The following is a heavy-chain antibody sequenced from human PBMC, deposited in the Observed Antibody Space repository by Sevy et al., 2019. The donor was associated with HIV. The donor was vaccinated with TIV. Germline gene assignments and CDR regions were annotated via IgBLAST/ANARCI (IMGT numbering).Heavy chain of an antibody. CDR3: ARELSSSCYKGGGTGGAYYHDY. CDR2: ISSSSSYI. Sequence: GGSLRLSCAASGFTFSSYSMNWVRQAPGKGLEWVSSISSSSSYIYYADSVKVRFTISRDNAKNSLYLQMNSLRAEDTAVYYCARELSSSCYKGGGTGGAYYHDYWGQGTLVTVSS. V-gene: IGHV3-21*01. CDR1: GFTFSSYS. J-gene: IGHJ4*02. D-gene: IGHD6-13*01.